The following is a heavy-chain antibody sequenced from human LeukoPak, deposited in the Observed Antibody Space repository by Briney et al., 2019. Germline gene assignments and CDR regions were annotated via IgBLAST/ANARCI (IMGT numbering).Heavy chain of an antibody. CDR3: ARDDYYDSSGYLGDDAFDI. V-gene: IGHV4-39*07. CDR1: GGSISSSGYY. CDR2: IYYSGST. J-gene: IGHJ3*02. Sequence: SETLSLTCTVSGGSISSSGYYWGWIRQPPGKGLEWIGSIYYSGSTYYNPSLKSRVTISVDTSKNQFSLKLSSVTAADTAVYYCARDDYYDSSGYLGDDAFDIWGQGTMVTVSS. D-gene: IGHD3-22*01.